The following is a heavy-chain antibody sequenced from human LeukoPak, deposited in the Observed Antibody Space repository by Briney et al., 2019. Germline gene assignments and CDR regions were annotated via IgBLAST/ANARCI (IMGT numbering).Heavy chain of an antibody. CDR3: ARDRGDYCSSTSCASTYYYYYYYMDV. Sequence: GGSLRLSCAASGFTFSSYSMNWVRQAPGKGLEWVSSISSSSSYIYYADSVKGRFTISRDSAKNSLYLQMNSLRAEDTAVYYCARDRGDYCSSTSCASTYYYYYYYMDVWGKGTTVTVSS. V-gene: IGHV3-21*01. D-gene: IGHD2-2*01. J-gene: IGHJ6*03. CDR2: ISSSSSYI. CDR1: GFTFSSYS.